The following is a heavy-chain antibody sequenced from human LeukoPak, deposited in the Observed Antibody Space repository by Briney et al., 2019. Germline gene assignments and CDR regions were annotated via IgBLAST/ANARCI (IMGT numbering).Heavy chain of an antibody. D-gene: IGHD2-21*02. CDR2: ISSSGSTM. V-gene: IGHV3-48*03. CDR3: TTGRHIVVLTGYLDAFDI. CDR1: GFTFSSYE. Sequence: GGFLRLSCAASGFTFSSYEMIGVRQAPGQGLEWISYISSSGSTMYADSVKGRFTISRDNAKNSLYLQMNSLKTEDTAVYYCTTGRHIVVLTGYLDAFDIWGQGTMVTVSS. J-gene: IGHJ3*02.